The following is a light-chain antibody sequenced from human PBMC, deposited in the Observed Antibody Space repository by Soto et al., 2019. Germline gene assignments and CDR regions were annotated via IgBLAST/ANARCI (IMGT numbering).Light chain of an antibody. CDR2: AAA. Sequence: IQMTQSPSSLSASVGDRVTITCRASLSISNYLNWYQQKPGKAPKFLIYAAASLQSGVPSRFSGRGSGTDVTLTISGLQPEDFAIYYCQQSYSTPLTFGGGTKVEI. CDR1: LSISNY. V-gene: IGKV1-39*01. J-gene: IGKJ4*01. CDR3: QQSYSTPLT.